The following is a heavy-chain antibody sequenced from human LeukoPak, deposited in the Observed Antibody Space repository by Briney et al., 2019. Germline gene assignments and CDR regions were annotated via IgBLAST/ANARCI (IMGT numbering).Heavy chain of an antibody. J-gene: IGHJ4*02. CDR2: IKSKTDGGTT. Sequence: GGSLRLSCAASGFTFSNAWMSWVRQAPGKGLEWVGRIKSKTDGGTTDYAAPVKGRFTISRDGSKNTLYLQMNSLKTEDTAVYYCTTGGADGGYDPTFDYWGQGTLVTVSS. CDR3: TTGGADGGYDPTFDY. CDR1: GFTFSNAW. V-gene: IGHV3-15*01. D-gene: IGHD5-12*01.